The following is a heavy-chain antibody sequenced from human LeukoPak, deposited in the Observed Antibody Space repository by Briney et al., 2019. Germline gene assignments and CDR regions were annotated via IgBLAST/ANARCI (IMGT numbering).Heavy chain of an antibody. CDR3: ARDRLGLPVDY. D-gene: IGHD3-16*01. V-gene: IGHV4-59*01. CDR2: IYYSGST. CDR1: GASISTYY. Sequence: SETLSLTCTVSGASISTYYWNWIRQPPGKGLEWIGSIYYSGSTDYNPSLNSRVTISVDTSKNQFSLKLTSVITADTAIYYCARDRLGLPVDYWGRGTLVTVSS. J-gene: IGHJ4*02.